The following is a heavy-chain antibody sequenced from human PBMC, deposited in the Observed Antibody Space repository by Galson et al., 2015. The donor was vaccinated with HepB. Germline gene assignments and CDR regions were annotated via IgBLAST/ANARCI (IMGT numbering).Heavy chain of an antibody. CDR2: VYSGGTT. Sequence: SLRLSCAASGFTFIDHYMDWVRQAPGKGLEWVSVVYSGGTTYYADSVKGRFTISRDNSKNMVFLQMNSLRAEDTAVYYCAREDDSEHGAFDIWGQGTRVTVSS. J-gene: IGHJ3*02. V-gene: IGHV3-66*01. D-gene: IGHD3-3*01. CDR3: AREDDSEHGAFDI. CDR1: GFTFIDHY.